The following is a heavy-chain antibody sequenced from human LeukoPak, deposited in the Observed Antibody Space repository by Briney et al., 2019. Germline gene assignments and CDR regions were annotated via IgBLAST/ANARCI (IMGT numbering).Heavy chain of an antibody. CDR2: INPSGGST. CDR3: ASSIRDSSSWYGGDSSGPGDY. V-gene: IGHV1-46*01. CDR1: GYTFTSYY. J-gene: IGHJ4*02. D-gene: IGHD6-13*01. Sequence: GASVTVSCKASGYTFTSYYMHWVRQAPGQGLAWMGIINPSGGSTSYAQKFQGRVTMTRDTSTSTVYMELSSLRSEDTAVYYCASSIRDSSSWYGGDSSGPGDYWGQGTLVTVSS.